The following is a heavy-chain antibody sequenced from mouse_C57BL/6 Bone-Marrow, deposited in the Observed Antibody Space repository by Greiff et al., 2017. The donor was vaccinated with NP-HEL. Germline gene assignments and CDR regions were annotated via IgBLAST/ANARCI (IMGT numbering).Heavy chain of an antibody. Sequence: VKLMESGPGLVAPSQSLSITCTVSGFSLTSYGVHWVRQPPGKGLEWLVVIWSDGSTTYNSALKSRLSISKDNSKSQVFLKMNSLQTDDTAMYYCARSYYGSSRHWYFDVWGTGTTVTVSS. CDR2: IWSDGST. J-gene: IGHJ1*03. CDR3: ARSYYGSSRHWYFDV. D-gene: IGHD1-1*01. CDR1: GFSLTSYG. V-gene: IGHV2-6*03.